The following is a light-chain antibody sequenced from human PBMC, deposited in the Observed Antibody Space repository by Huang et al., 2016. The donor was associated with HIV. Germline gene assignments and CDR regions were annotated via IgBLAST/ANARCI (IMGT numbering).Light chain of an antibody. CDR2: GES. J-gene: IGKJ1*01. CDR3: QQYGSSPRT. CDR1: QSVSSSN. V-gene: IGKV3-20*01. Sequence: EIVLTQSPGTLSLSPGERATRSCRASQSVSSSNVAWYQQKPGQRPRRLSKGESSRATGITDRFRGSGFGTVFTLTISRLEPEDVAVYYCQQYGSSPRTFGQGTKVEIK.